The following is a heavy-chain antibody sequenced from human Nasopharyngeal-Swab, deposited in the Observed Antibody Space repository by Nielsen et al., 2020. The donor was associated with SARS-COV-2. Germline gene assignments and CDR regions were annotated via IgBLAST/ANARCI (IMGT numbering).Heavy chain of an antibody. CDR2: INHSGST. Sequence: WIRQPPGKGLEWIGEINHSGSTNYNPSLKSRVTISVDTSKNQFSLKLSSVTAADTAVYYCARDIVVVVAATHSGWFDPWGQGTLVTVSS. V-gene: IGHV4-34*01. D-gene: IGHD2-15*01. J-gene: IGHJ5*02. CDR3: ARDIVVVVAATHSGWFDP.